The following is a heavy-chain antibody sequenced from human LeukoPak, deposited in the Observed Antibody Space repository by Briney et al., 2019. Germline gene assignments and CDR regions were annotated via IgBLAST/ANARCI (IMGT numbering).Heavy chain of an antibody. V-gene: IGHV7-4-1*02. D-gene: IGHD6-6*01. CDR3: ARDPEYSSNSNAFDI. J-gene: IGHJ3*02. CDR2: INTNTGNP. Sequence: ASVKVSCKASGYTFTKYAMNWVRQAPGQGLEWMGWINTNTGNPTYAQGFTGRFVFSLDTSVSTAYLQISSLKAEDTAVYYCARDPEYSSNSNAFDISGQGTMVIVSS. CDR1: GYTFTKYA.